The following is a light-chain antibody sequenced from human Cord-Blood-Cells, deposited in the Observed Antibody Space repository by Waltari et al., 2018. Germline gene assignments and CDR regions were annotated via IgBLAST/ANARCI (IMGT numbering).Light chain of an antibody. Sequence: QSALTQPASVSGSPGQSITISCTGTSSDVGSYNLVSWYQQHPGKAPKLMIYEVSKRPAVVSNRFCGSKSGTTASLTSAGLQAEDEADYYCCSYAGSSTLVFGGGTKLTVL. CDR1: SSDVGSYNL. V-gene: IGLV2-23*02. CDR2: EVS. CDR3: CSYAGSSTLV. J-gene: IGLJ2*01.